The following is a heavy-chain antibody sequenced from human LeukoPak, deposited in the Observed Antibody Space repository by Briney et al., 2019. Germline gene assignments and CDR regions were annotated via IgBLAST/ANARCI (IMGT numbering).Heavy chain of an antibody. D-gene: IGHD3-22*01. CDR3: AREAKESSGYYRFDP. CDR2: IHSSGRT. CDR1: GDSVSGYY. Sequence: PSETLSLTCGVSGDSVSGYYWSWIRRPPEKGLEWIGYIHSSGRTNYSPSLKSRLALSVDTSKNQFSLNLNSVTAADTAVYYCAREAKESSGYYRFDPWGQGTLVTVSS. J-gene: IGHJ5*02. V-gene: IGHV4-59*02.